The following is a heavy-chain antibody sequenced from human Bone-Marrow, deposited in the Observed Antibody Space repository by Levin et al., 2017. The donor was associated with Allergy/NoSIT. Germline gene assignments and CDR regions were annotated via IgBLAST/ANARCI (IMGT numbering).Heavy chain of an antibody. CDR2: IIPIFGTA. J-gene: IGHJ6*02. CDR3: ARGLALGATPDYYGMDV. CDR1: GGTFSSYA. Sequence: ASVKVSCKASGGTFSSYAISWVRQAPGQGLEWMGGIIPIFGTANYAQKFQGRVTITADESTSTAYMELSSLRSEDTAVYYCARGLALGATPDYYGMDVWGQGTTVTVSS. D-gene: IGHD1-26*01. V-gene: IGHV1-69*13.